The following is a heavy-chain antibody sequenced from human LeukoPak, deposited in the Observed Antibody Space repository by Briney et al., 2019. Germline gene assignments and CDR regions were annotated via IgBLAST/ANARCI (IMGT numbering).Heavy chain of an antibody. V-gene: IGHV1-18*01. CDR3: ARAYYYDSNGYYYGESFDY. Sequence: GASVKVSCKASGYTFTSYGISWVRQAPGQGLEWMGWISAYNGNTNYAQKLQGRVTMTTDTSTSTAYMELRSLRSDDTAVYCCARAYYYDSNGYYYGESFDYWGQGTLVTVSS. J-gene: IGHJ4*02. D-gene: IGHD3-22*01. CDR1: GYTFTSYG. CDR2: ISAYNGNT.